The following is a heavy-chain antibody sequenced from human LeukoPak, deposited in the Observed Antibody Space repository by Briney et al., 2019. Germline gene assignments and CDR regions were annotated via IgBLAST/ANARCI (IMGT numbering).Heavy chain of an antibody. CDR1: GGSISSGSYY. J-gene: IGHJ4*02. CDR3: ARDFFSSTVTTGDY. D-gene: IGHD4-17*01. Sequence: PSETLSLTCTVSGGSISSGSYYWGWIRQSPGKGLEWIGYIYHSGSTYYNPSLKSRVTISVDRSKNQFSLKLSSVTAADTAVYYCARDFFSSTVTTGDYWGQGTLVTVSS. CDR2: IYHSGST. V-gene: IGHV4-39*07.